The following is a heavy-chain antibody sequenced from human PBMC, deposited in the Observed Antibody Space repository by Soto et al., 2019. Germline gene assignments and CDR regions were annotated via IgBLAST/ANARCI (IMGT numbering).Heavy chain of an antibody. CDR2: ISSSSGSI. D-gene: IGHD1-1*01. Sequence: PGGSLRLSCAAAGFTVDSYSINWVRQAPGKGLEWVSYISSSSGSIFYADSVRGRFTISRDNAKNSVFLHLNSLRAEDTAVYYCARDNDGVQLASRYNDLRGQGTLVTVSS. CDR3: ARDNDGVQLASRYNDL. CDR1: GFTVDSYS. J-gene: IGHJ5*02. V-gene: IGHV3-48*01.